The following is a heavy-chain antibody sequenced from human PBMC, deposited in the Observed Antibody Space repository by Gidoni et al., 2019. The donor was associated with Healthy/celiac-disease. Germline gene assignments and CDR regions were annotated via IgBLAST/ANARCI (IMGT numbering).Heavy chain of an antibody. CDR2: ISSSSSYT. D-gene: IGHD6-25*01. J-gene: IGHJ2*01. CDR1: AFTFSDYY. Sequence: QVQLVESGGGLVKPGGSLRLSCAASAFTFSDYYMSWIRQAQGKGLEWVSYISSSSSYTNYADSVKGRFTISRDNAKNSLYLQMNSLGAEDTAVYYCARDRQRNWYFDLWGRGTLVTVSS. V-gene: IGHV3-11*06. CDR3: ARDRQRNWYFDL.